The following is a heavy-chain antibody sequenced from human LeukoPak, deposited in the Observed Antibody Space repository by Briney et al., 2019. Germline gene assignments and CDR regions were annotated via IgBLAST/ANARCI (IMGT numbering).Heavy chain of an antibody. D-gene: IGHD4-17*01. CDR1: GFTFNNYA. CDR2: IRGGGGSA. J-gene: IGHJ3*02. Sequence: GGSLRLSCVASGFTFNNYAMMWVRQAPGKGPEWVSAIRGGGGSAFYADSVKGRFTISRDNSKYTLFLQMNSLRAGDTAVYYCARDPNGDYIGAFDMWGPGTMVTVSS. CDR3: ARDPNGDYIGAFDM. V-gene: IGHV3-23*01.